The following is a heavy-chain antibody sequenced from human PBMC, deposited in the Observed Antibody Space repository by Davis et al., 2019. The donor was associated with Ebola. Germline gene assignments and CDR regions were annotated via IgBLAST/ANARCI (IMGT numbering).Heavy chain of an antibody. CDR2: ISWNSGSI. Sequence: PGGSLRLSCAASGFTFDDYAMHWVRQAPGKGLEWVSGISWNSGSIGYADSVKGRFTISRDNSKNTLYLQMNSLRAEDTAVYYCAREGEYYDFWSGSNYFDYWGQGTLVTVSS. CDR3: AREGEYYDFWSGSNYFDY. CDR1: GFTFDDYA. J-gene: IGHJ4*02. V-gene: IGHV3-9*01. D-gene: IGHD3-3*01.